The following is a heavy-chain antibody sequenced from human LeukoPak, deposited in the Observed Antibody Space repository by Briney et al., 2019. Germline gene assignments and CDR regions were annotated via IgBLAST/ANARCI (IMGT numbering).Heavy chain of an antibody. CDR2: ISKDGSDK. Sequence: GGSLRLSCAASGFTFSDYAMHWVRQAPGKGLEWVAVISKDGSDKYYPGSVRGRFTISRDNAKNSLYLQMNSLRAEDTALYYCARELGSYEGGYYGMDVWGQGTTVTVSS. CDR3: ARELGSYEGGYYGMDV. CDR1: GFTFSDYA. V-gene: IGHV3-30-3*01. J-gene: IGHJ6*02. D-gene: IGHD1-26*01.